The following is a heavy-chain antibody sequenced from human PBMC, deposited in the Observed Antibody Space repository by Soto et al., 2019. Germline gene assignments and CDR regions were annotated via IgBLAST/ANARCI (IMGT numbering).Heavy chain of an antibody. Sequence: SETLSLTCTVSGGSISSRGYYWGWIRQPPGKGLEWIGTIYYSGSTYYNPSLKSRVTISVDTSKNQFSLKLRSVTAADTAVYYCARGPTVTSDYWGQGTLVTVSS. J-gene: IGHJ4*02. V-gene: IGHV4-39*07. D-gene: IGHD4-17*01. CDR2: IYYSGST. CDR1: GGSISSRGYY. CDR3: ARGPTVTSDY.